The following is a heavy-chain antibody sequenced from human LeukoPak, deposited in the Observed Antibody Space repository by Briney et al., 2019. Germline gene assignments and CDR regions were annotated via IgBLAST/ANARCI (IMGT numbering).Heavy chain of an antibody. CDR2: IYTSGST. J-gene: IGHJ4*02. D-gene: IGHD4-17*01. Sequence: SETLSLTCTVSGGSISSYYWSWIRQPPGKGLGWIGYIYTSGSTNYNPSLKSRVTISVDTSKNQFSPKLSSVTAADTAVYYCARQNDYGDYIDYWGQGTLVTVSS. CDR1: GGSISSYY. CDR3: ARQNDYGDYIDY. V-gene: IGHV4-4*09.